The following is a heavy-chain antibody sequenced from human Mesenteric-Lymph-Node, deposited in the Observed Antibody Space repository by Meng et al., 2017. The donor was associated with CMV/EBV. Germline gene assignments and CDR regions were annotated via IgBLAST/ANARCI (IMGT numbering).Heavy chain of an antibody. CDR3: ARGKGIRWYFDL. CDR2: INQSGST. J-gene: IGHJ2*01. V-gene: IGHV4-34*01. CDR1: CGSFSGYY. Sequence: LTCAVYCGSFSGYYWSWIRQPPGKGLEWIGEINQSGSTNYNPSLKSRVTISVDTSKNQFSLRLSYVTAADTAVYYCARGKGIRWYFDLWGRGTLVTVSS.